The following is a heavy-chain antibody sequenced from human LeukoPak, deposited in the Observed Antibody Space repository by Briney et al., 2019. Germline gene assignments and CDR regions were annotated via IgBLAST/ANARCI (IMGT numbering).Heavy chain of an antibody. D-gene: IGHD5-12*01. J-gene: IGHJ4*02. CDR1: GFTFSSYA. CDR3: ARGSGRLRGDYFDY. CDR2: ISGSGGST. V-gene: IGHV3-23*01. Sequence: GGSLRLSCAASGFTFSSYAMSWVRQAPGKWLEWVSAISGSGGSTYYADSVKGRFTISRDNSKDTLHLQMNSLRAEDTAVYYCARGSGRLRGDYFDYWGQGTLVTVSS.